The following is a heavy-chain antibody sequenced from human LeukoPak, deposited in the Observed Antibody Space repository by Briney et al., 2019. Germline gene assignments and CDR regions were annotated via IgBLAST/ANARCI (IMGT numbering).Heavy chain of an antibody. J-gene: IGHJ4*02. V-gene: IGHV1-46*01. Sequence: ASVKVSCKTSGYTFTSFYMRWVRQAPGQGLEWMGVINPSGGTTNYAQKFQGRVTMTRDTSTSTVYMELSSLRSEDTAVCYCARGGDTAMEDFDYWGQGTLVTVSS. D-gene: IGHD5-18*01. CDR1: GYTFTSFY. CDR3: ARGGDTAMEDFDY. CDR2: INPSGGTT.